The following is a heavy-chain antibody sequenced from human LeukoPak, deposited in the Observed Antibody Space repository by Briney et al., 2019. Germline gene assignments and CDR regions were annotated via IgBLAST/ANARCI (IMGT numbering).Heavy chain of an antibody. D-gene: IGHD6-13*01. CDR3: ARQKISAAAGPYFDY. Sequence: ASVKVSCKASGYTFTSYGISWVRQAPGQGLEWMGWISAYNGNTNYAQKLQGRVTMTTDTSTSTAYMELRSLRSDGTAVYYCARQKISAAAGPYFDYWGQGTLVTVSS. CDR2: ISAYNGNT. CDR1: GYTFTSYG. J-gene: IGHJ4*02. V-gene: IGHV1-18*01.